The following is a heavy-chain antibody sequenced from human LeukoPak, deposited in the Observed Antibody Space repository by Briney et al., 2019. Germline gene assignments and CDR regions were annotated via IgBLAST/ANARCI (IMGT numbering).Heavy chain of an antibody. D-gene: IGHD2-15*01. CDR3: ASLSGVVAATSYFDY. V-gene: IGHV4-39*01. CDR1: GGSISSSSYY. J-gene: IGHJ4*02. Sequence: SETLSLTCTVSGGSISSSSYYWGWIRQPPGKGLEWIGSTYYSGSTYYNPSLKSRVTISVDTSKNQFSLKLSSVTAADTAVYYCASLSGVVAATSYFDYWGQGTLVTVSS. CDR2: TYYSGST.